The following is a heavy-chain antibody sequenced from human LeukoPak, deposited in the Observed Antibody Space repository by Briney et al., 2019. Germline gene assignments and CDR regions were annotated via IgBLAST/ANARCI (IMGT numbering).Heavy chain of an antibody. D-gene: IGHD3-22*01. J-gene: IGHJ4*02. CDR2: IWYDGSNK. CDR1: GFTFSSYG. V-gene: IGHV3-33*01. Sequence: GGSLRLSCAASGFTFSSYGMHWVRQAPGKGLEWVAVIWYDGSNKYYADSVKGRFTISRDNSKNTLYLQMNCLRAEDTAVYYCAREGGYYDSSEYYFDYWGQGTLVTVSS. CDR3: AREGGYYDSSEYYFDY.